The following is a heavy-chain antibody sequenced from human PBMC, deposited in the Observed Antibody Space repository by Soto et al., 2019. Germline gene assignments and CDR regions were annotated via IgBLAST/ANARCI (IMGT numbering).Heavy chain of an antibody. J-gene: IGHJ3*02. D-gene: IGHD3-22*01. CDR2: IWYDGSNK. V-gene: IGHV3-33*06. Sequence: LRLSCAASGFTFSSYGMHWVRQAPGKGLEWVAVIWYDGSNKYYADSVKGRFTISRDNSKNTLYLQMNSLRAEDTAVYYCAKDSFSNYYDSSGPTGGDAFDIWGQGTMVTVSS. CDR3: AKDSFSNYYDSSGPTGGDAFDI. CDR1: GFTFSSYG.